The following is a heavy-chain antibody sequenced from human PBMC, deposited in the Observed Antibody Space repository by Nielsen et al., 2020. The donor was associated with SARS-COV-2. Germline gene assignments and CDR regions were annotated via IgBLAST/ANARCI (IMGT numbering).Heavy chain of an antibody. CDR2: IWYDGSNK. CDR3: ARGGSYDTSSVDY. CDR1: GFTFSSYG. V-gene: IGHV3-33*01. D-gene: IGHD2-2*01. J-gene: IGHJ4*02. Sequence: GESLKISCAASGFTFSSYGMHWVRQAPGKGLEWVAVIWYDGSNKYYADSVKGRFTISRDNSKNTLYLQMSSLRVEDTALYYCARGGSYDTSSVDYWGQGTLVTVSS.